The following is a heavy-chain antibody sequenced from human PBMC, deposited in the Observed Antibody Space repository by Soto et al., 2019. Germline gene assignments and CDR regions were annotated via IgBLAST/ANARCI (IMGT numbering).Heavy chain of an antibody. CDR2: IFHSGST. D-gene: IGHD6-13*01. CDR3: ARYNAASGTYYFDF. V-gene: IGHV4-4*02. J-gene: IGHJ4*02. CDR1: GGSISSNNW. Sequence: SETLSLTCAVSGGSISSNNWWSWVRQPPGKGLEWIGEIFHSGSTHYSPSLKSRVTISVDKSKSQFSLRLTSVTAADTAVYYCARYNAASGTYYFDFWGQGALVTVSS.